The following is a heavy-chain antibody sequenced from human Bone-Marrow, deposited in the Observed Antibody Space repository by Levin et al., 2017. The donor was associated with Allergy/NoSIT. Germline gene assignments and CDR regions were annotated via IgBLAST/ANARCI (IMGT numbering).Heavy chain of an antibody. Sequence: GASVKVSCKGSGYSFTTYWIGWVRQMPGKGLEWMGIIYPGDSDTKYSPSFQGHVIMSADKSIGTAYLELTNLKASDTAMYYCAREISRLGTPFDYWGQGTLVTVSS. CDR3: AREISRLGTPFDY. V-gene: IGHV5-51*03. J-gene: IGHJ4*02. D-gene: IGHD3-3*02. CDR1: GYSFTTYW. CDR2: IYPGDSDT.